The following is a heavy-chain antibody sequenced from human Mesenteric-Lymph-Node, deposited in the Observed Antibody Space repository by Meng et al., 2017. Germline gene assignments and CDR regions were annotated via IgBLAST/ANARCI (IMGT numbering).Heavy chain of an antibody. J-gene: IGHJ5*02. Sequence: QVQLQESGPGLLKPSQTLSLTCTVSGGSVSSGNNYWIWIRQPPGKGLEWIGYIYYSGRTYYNPSLESRVTMSVDTSKNQFSLNLNSVTAADTAVYYCARVNGDCFSTICYKGWFDPWGQGTLVTVSS. D-gene: IGHD2-2*02. CDR2: IYYSGRT. V-gene: IGHV4-30-4*01. CDR1: GGSVSSGNNY. CDR3: ARVNGDCFSTICYKGWFDP.